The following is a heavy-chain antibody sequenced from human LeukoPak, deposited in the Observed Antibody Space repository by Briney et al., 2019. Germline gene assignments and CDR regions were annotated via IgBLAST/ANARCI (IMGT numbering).Heavy chain of an antibody. Sequence: ASVKVSCKASGYTFTSYYMHWVRQAPGQGLEWMGIINPSGGSTSYAQKFQGRVTMTRDTSTSTVYMELSSLRSEDTAVYYCARGSPIAFYDILTGYPDYWGQGTLVTVSS. V-gene: IGHV1-46*01. CDR1: GYTFTSYY. J-gene: IGHJ4*02. D-gene: IGHD3-9*01. CDR3: ARGSPIAFYDILTGYPDY. CDR2: INPSGGST.